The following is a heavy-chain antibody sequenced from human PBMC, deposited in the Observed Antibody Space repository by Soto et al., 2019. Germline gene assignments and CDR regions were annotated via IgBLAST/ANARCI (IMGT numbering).Heavy chain of an antibody. CDR3: AREGYSGYDSTATNWFDP. V-gene: IGHV3-30*02. J-gene: IGHJ5*02. D-gene: IGHD5-12*01. Sequence: GGSLRLSCAASESIFRGYGMHWIRQTPDKGLEWVAIIRFDGSNEHYADSVKGRFTISRDNSKNMLYLQMNSLRVEDTALYYCAREGYSGYDSTATNWFDPWGQGTLVTVSS. CDR2: IRFDGSNE. CDR1: ESIFRGYG.